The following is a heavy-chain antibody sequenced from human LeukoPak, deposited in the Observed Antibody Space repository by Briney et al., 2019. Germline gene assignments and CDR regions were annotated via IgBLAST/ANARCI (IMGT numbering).Heavy chain of an antibody. CDR1: GGSITTSSYY. CDR3: ARTGRVSAAAGMDY. Sequence: SETLSLTCTVSGGSITTSSYYWGWIRQPPGKGLEWIGIIYYSGSTYYNPSLKGRVTISVDTSKNQFSLKLSSVTAADTAVYYCARTGRVSAAAGMDYWGQGTLVTVSS. V-gene: IGHV4-39*01. D-gene: IGHD6-13*01. CDR2: IYYSGST. J-gene: IGHJ4*02.